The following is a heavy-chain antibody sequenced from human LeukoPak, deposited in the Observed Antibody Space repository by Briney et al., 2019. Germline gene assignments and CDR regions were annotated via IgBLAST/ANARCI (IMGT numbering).Heavy chain of an antibody. V-gene: IGHV3-30*18. Sequence: VRSLRLSCAASGFTFSSYGMHWVRQAPGKGLEWVAVRSYDGINKYYADSVKGGFTISRDNSKNTLYLQMNSLRAEDTAVYYCAKEHRYCSSTSCYQGLYDYWGQGTLVTVSS. CDR2: RSYDGINK. J-gene: IGHJ4*02. CDR1: GFTFSSYG. D-gene: IGHD2-2*01. CDR3: AKEHRYCSSTSCYQGLYDY.